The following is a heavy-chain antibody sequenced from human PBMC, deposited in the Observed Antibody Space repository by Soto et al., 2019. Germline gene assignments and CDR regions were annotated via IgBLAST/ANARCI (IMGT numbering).Heavy chain of an antibody. J-gene: IGHJ6*02. CDR1: GFSLSNARMG. CDR3: ARIPITMVRGVPGMDV. CDR2: IFSNDEK. D-gene: IGHD3-10*01. V-gene: IGHV2-26*01. Sequence: QVTLKESGPVLVKPTETLTLTCTVSGFSLSNARMGVSWIRQPPGKALEWLAHIFSNDEKSYSTALKSRLTISEDTSKSHVVLTTTNMDPVDTATHYCARIPITMVRGVPGMDVWGQGPKVTVSS.